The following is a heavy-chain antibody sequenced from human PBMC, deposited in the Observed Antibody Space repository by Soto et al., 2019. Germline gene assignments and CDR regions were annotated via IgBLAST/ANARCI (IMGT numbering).Heavy chain of an antibody. CDR3: ARAAGGYSYAP. D-gene: IGHD3-16*01. CDR1: GGSISGYF. CDR2: IDYSGST. Sequence: SETLSLTCTVSGGSISGYFWSWIRQPPGKVLEWIGYIDYSGSTNYNPSLKSRATISIDTSKSQFSLKLSSVSAADTAVYYCARAAGGYSYAPWGQGTLVTVSS. J-gene: IGHJ5*02. V-gene: IGHV4-59*01.